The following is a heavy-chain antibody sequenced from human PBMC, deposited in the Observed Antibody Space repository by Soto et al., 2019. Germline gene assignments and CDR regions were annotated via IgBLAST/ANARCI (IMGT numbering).Heavy chain of an antibody. J-gene: IGHJ6*02. D-gene: IGHD3-10*01. CDR1: GYTFIGYY. Sequence: GASVKVSCKASGYTFIGYYIHRVRQAPGQGLEWMGWINPNSGGTNYAQRFQGWVTMTRDRSISTAYMELSRLKSDDTAVYYCARVGGGLASLGYYGMDVWGQGTTVTVSS. CDR3: ARVGGGLASLGYYGMDV. V-gene: IGHV1-2*04. CDR2: INPNSGGT.